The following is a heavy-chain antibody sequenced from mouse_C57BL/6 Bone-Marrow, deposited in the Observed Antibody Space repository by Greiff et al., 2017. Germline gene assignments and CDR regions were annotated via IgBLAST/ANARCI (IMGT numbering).Heavy chain of an antibody. V-gene: IGHV1-69*01. J-gene: IGHJ2*01. D-gene: IGHD3-2*02. Sequence: QVQLQQPGAELVMPGASVKLSCKASGYTFTSYWMHWVKQRPGQGLEWIGEIDPSDSYTIYNQKFKGKSTLTVDKSCSTAYMQLSSVTYEDTAVDYCARGGYVPDYWGQGNTLTVSS. CDR3: ARGGYVPDY. CDR1: GYTFTSYW. CDR2: IDPSDSYT.